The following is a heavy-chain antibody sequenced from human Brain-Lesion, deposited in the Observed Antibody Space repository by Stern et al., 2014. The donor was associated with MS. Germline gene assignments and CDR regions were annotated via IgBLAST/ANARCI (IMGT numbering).Heavy chain of an antibody. D-gene: IGHD5-18*01. Sequence: VQLVESGPGLVKPSQTLSLTCTVSGGSISSGSDYWSWIRQPVGKGLEWIGRIHPSGSAFYPPSLKSRVTISTDTSMTQFSLELNSATAADTAIYYCASGYRIFDYWGQGILVTVSS. J-gene: IGHJ4*02. CDR1: GGSISSGSDY. CDR2: IHPSGSA. CDR3: ASGYRIFDY. V-gene: IGHV4-61*02.